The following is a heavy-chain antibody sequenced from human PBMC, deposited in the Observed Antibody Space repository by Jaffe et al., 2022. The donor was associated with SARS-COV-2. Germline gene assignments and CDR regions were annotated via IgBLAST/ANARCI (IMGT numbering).Heavy chain of an antibody. Sequence: QVQLQESGPGLVKPSETLSLTCTVSGYSIINSGYYWVWIRQPPGKGLEWIGRIFHSGTTYYNPSLKSRVTISVDASKNQFSLKLHSVTAADTAVYYCARESQPENWGQGTLVTVSS. CDR3: ARESQPEN. CDR1: GYSIINSGYY. V-gene: IGHV4-38-2*02. CDR2: IFHSGTT. J-gene: IGHJ4*02.